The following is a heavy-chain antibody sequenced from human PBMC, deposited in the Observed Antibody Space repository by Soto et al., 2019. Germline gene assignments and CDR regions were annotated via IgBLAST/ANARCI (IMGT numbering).Heavy chain of an antibody. CDR1: GGTFSSFT. J-gene: IGHJ3*02. Sequence: ASVKVSCKTSGGTFSSFTITWVRQAPGQGLEWMGRITPIVGLANSAQKFQGRLTITADKSTSTAYMELSRLRSEDTAVYYCARSGVVPAAKFEIWGQGTMVTVSS. D-gene: IGHD2-2*01. CDR3: ARSGVVPAAKFEI. CDR2: ITPIVGLA. V-gene: IGHV1-69*02.